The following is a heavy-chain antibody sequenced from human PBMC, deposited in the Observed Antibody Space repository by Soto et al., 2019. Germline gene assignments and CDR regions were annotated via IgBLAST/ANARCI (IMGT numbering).Heavy chain of an antibody. CDR1: GFTFSSSG. V-gene: IGHV3-30*03. CDR3: AREFHSWNYFDY. D-gene: IGHD1-20*01. Sequence: GGSLRLSCAASGFTFSSSGMHWVRQAPGKGLEWVAVISYDGSNKFYADSVKGRFTISRDNFRNTLYLQMNSLRAEDTAVYYCAREFHSWNYFDYWGQGTLVTVSS. J-gene: IGHJ4*02. CDR2: ISYDGSNK.